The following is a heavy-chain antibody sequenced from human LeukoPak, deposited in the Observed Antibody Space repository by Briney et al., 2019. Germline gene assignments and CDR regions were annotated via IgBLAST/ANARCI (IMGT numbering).Heavy chain of an antibody. D-gene: IGHD3-16*01. CDR2: IYYSGST. V-gene: IGHV4-30-4*08. Sequence: SETLSLTCTVSGGSISSGDYYWSWIRQPPGKGLEWIGYIYYSGSTYYNPSLKSRVTISVDTSKNQFSLKLSSVTAADTAVYYCARGGAPVLYWYFDLWGRGTLVTVSS. CDR3: ARGGAPVLYWYFDL. CDR1: GGSISSGDYY. J-gene: IGHJ2*01.